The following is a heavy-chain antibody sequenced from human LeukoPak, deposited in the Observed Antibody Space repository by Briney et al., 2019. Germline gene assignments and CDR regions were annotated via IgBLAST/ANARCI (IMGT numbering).Heavy chain of an antibody. V-gene: IGHV1-69*13. CDR3: ANLHRAGCSGGSCQPRAFCFDP. Sequence: SVKVSCKASGGTFSSYAISWVRQAPGQGLEWMGGIIPIFGTANYAQKSQGRVTITADESTSTAYMELSSLRSEDTAVYYCANLHRAGCSGGSCQPRAFCFDPWGQGTLVTVSS. CDR2: IIPIFGTA. D-gene: IGHD2-15*01. J-gene: IGHJ5*02. CDR1: GGTFSSYA.